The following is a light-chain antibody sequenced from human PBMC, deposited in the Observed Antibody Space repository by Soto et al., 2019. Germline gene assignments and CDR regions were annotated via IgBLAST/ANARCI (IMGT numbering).Light chain of an antibody. CDR2: SVS. CDR3: MQGILLLT. Sequence: DAVLTQFPISLTVTLGQPAAISCMASQSLVSSDGNTYLIWFHQRPGQSPRRLIYSVSTRDSWVPDRFSGSGSGTVFTLKISRVEAEDVGTYYCMQGILLLTFGGGTKVDIK. V-gene: IGKV2-30*01. J-gene: IGKJ4*01. CDR1: QSLVSSDGNTY.